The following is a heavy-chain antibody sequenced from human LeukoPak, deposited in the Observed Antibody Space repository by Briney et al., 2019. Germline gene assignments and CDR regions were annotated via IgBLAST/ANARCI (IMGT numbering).Heavy chain of an antibody. CDR1: GFTFSRYW. CDR2: IKQDGSEK. J-gene: IGHJ4*02. CDR3: ARKRPNYFDY. Sequence: PGGSLRLSCAVSGFTFSRYWMSWVRQAPRKGLEWVANIKQDGSEKYYVDSVKGRFTISRDNAENSLYLQMNSLRAEDTALYYCARKRPNYFDYWGQGTLVTVSS. V-gene: IGHV3-7*01.